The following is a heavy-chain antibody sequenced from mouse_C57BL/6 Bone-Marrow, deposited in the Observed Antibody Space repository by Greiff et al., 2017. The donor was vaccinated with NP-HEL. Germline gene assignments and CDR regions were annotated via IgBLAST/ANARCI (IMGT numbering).Heavy chain of an antibody. CDR2: ISDGGSYT. CDR1: GFTFSSYA. Sequence: DVQLVESGGGLVKPGGSLKLSCAASGFTFSSYAMSWVRQTPEKRLEWVATISDGGSYTYYPDNVKGRFTISRDNAKNTPYLQMSHLKSEDTAMYYCARDRGSYSGAMDYWGQGTSVTVSS. CDR3: ARDRGSYSGAMDY. V-gene: IGHV5-4*01. J-gene: IGHJ4*01. D-gene: IGHD1-1*02.